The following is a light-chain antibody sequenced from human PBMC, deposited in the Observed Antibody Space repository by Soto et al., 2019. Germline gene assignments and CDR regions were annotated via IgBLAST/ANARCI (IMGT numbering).Light chain of an antibody. Sequence: EIVLTQSPGTLSLSPGERATLSCRASQSVSGNHLAWYQQKPGQGPRLLIYGASSRATGIPDRFSGSASGADFTLIISRLEPEDFGVYYCQQYGSLLHTFGQGTKLESK. CDR1: QSVSGNH. CDR3: QQYGSLLHT. CDR2: GAS. J-gene: IGKJ2*01. V-gene: IGKV3-20*01.